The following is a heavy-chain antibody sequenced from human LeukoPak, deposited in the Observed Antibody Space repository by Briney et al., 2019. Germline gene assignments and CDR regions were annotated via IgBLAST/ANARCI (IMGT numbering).Heavy chain of an antibody. CDR1: GFIFSNYW. CDR2: INSDGSTT. D-gene: IGHD1-26*01. V-gene: IGHV3-74*01. CDR3: AKDRTVGASYWYFDL. J-gene: IGHJ2*01. Sequence: GGSLRLSCVASGFIFSNYWMHWVRQAPGKGLVWVSHINSDGSTTSYADSVKGRFTISRDNAKNTVYLQMNSLRAEDTAIYYCAKDRTVGASYWYFDLWGRGTLVTVSS.